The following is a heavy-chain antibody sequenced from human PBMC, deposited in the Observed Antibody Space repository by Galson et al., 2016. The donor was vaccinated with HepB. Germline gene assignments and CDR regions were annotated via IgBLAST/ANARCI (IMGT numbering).Heavy chain of an antibody. CDR1: GFTFDDYG. V-gene: IGHV3-20*04. D-gene: IGHD1-1*01. Sequence: SLRVSCAASGFTFDDYGLTWVRQAPGRGLEWVSGINWNGDSTAYADSVRGRFTISRDNARNSLYLQMNSLRAEDTALYYCARSFFRRTVNWTPFDYWGQGTLVTVSS. CDR2: INWNGDST. CDR3: ARSFFRRTVNWTPFDY. J-gene: IGHJ4*02.